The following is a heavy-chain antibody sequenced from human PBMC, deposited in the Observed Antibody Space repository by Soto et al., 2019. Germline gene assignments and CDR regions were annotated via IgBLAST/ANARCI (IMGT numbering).Heavy chain of an antibody. CDR1: GFTVSSNY. Sequence: PGGSLRLSCAASGFTVSSNYMSWVRQASGKGLEGVSVLYSDGSTYYADSVKGRFTISRDNSKNTLYLQMNSLRDEDTAVYYCARDAGYSYGPFDYWGQGTLVTVSS. J-gene: IGHJ4*02. V-gene: IGHV3-66*01. D-gene: IGHD5-18*01. CDR3: ARDAGYSYGPFDY. CDR2: LYSDGST.